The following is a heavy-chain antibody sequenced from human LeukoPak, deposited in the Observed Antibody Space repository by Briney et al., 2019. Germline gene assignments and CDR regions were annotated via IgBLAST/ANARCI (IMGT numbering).Heavy chain of an antibody. Sequence: ASVKVSCKASGGTFSSYAISWVRQAPGQGLEWMGGIIPIFGTANYAQKFQGRVTITTDESTSTAYMELSSLRSEDTAVYYCARGYCSGGSCLPTPYYCYYYMDVWGKGTTVTVSS. D-gene: IGHD2-15*01. J-gene: IGHJ6*03. CDR1: GGTFSSYA. CDR2: IIPIFGTA. CDR3: ARGYCSGGSCLPTPYYCYYYMDV. V-gene: IGHV1-69*05.